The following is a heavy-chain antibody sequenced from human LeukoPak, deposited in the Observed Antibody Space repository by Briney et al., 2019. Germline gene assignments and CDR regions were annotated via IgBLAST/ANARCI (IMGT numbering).Heavy chain of an antibody. CDR2: IDTDGTYI. D-gene: IGHD6-19*01. CDR3: AKDAPGAAVAGTWYFQH. V-gene: IGHV3-11*06. J-gene: IGHJ1*01. CDR1: GFTFSDYY. Sequence: GSLRLSCAASGFTFSDYYMSWIRQAPGKGLEWVSSIDTDGTYIHYADSVKGRFTISRDNSKNTLYLQMNSLRAEDTAVYYCAKDAPGAAVAGTWYFQHWGQGTLVTVSS.